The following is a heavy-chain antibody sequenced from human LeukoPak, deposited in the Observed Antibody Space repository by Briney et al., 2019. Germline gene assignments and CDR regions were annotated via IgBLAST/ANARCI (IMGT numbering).Heavy chain of an antibody. CDR2: INPAGRT. CDR3: AREGSDEFADI. D-gene: IGHD3-10*01. Sequence: GGSLRLSCAASGFTFTNHDMHWVRQETGKGLEWVSAINPAGRTYYADSVRGRFIISRENAKNSFYLQLNSLRVEDTAIYYCAREGSDEFADIWGQGAFVTVSS. J-gene: IGHJ3*02. CDR1: GFTFTNHD. V-gene: IGHV3-13*01.